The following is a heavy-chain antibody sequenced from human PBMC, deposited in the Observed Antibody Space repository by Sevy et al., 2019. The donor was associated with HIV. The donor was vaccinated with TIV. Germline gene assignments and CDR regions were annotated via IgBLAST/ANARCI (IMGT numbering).Heavy chain of an antibody. CDR1: GFSVSRYG. J-gene: IGHJ4*02. V-gene: IGHV3-30*02. Sequence: GGSLRLSCAASGFSVSRYGMHWVRQAPGKGLEWMSYIQYDGSNKDYADSVKGRLTISRDNSKNTLYLQMNSLRVEDTAVFYCVKEGGGEGGDHWGQGTLVTVSS. CDR2: IQYDGSNK. D-gene: IGHD2-21*01. CDR3: VKEGGGEGGDH.